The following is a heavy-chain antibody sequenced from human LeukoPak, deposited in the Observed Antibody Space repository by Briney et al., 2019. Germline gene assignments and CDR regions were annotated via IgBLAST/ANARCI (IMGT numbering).Heavy chain of an antibody. CDR1: GYTFTSYA. CDR3: ARDTENSSGYYLPLVDY. J-gene: IGHJ4*02. Sequence: ASVKLSCKASGYTFTSYAMNWVRQAPGQGLEWMGWINTNTGNPTYAQGFTGRFVFSLDTSVSTAYLQISSLKAEDTAVYYCARDTENSSGYYLPLVDYWGQGTLVTVSS. D-gene: IGHD3-22*01. V-gene: IGHV7-4-1*02. CDR2: INTNTGNP.